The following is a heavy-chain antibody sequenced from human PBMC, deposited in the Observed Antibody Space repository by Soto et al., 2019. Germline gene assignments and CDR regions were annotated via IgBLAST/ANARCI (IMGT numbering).Heavy chain of an antibody. V-gene: IGHV1-18*01. J-gene: IGHJ5*01. CDR3: ARDSPMVRGVMARFDS. CDR1: GYTFTSYG. Sequence: ASVKVSCKASGYTFTSYGISWVRQAPGQGLEWMGWISAYNGNTNYAQKLQVRVTMTTDTSTSTAYMELRSLRSDDTAVYYCARDSPMVRGVMARFDSWGQGTLVTVSS. D-gene: IGHD3-10*01. CDR2: ISAYNGNT.